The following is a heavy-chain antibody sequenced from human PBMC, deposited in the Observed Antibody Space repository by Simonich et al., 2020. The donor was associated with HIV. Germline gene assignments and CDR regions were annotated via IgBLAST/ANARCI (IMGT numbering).Heavy chain of an antibody. J-gene: IGHJ3*01. D-gene: IGHD3-22*01. CDR2: VNPKDGET. CDR3: AAVKYYYDSSGFSYDGVDV. V-gene: IGHV1-24*01. Sequence: QVQLVQSGAEVKKPGASVKVSCKVSGYTLTELSMHWVRQAPGKGVEWVGGVNPKDGETIYAQKFQGRVTMTEDSSTDTAHMELSSLTSEDTAVYFCAAVKYYYDSSGFSYDGVDVWGQGTMVTVSS. CDR1: GYTLTELS.